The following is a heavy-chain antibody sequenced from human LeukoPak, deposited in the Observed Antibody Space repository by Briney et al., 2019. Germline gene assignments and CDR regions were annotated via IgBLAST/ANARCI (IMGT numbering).Heavy chain of an antibody. Sequence: GGSLRLSCAASGFTFSSYWMPWVRQAPGKGLEWVANIKQDGSKNSYVDSVKVRFTISRDNAKNSLYLQMNRLRAEGTAIYYCTRVGYIDEGIDYWGQGTLVTVSS. J-gene: IGHJ4*02. CDR2: IKQDGSKN. V-gene: IGHV3-7*04. D-gene: IGHD5-24*01. CDR1: GFTFSSYW. CDR3: TRVGYIDEGIDY.